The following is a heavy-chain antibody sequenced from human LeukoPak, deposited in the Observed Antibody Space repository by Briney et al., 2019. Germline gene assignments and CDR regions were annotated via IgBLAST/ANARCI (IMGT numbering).Heavy chain of an antibody. CDR1: GGSFSGYY. V-gene: IGHV4-34*01. D-gene: IGHD6-13*01. CDR3: ARSGYSSSWYPGKFIHWFDP. CDR2: INHSGST. J-gene: IGHJ5*02. Sequence: SETLSLTCAVYGGSFSGYYWSWIRQPPGKGLEWIGEINHSGSTNHNPSLKSRVTISVDTSKNQFSLKLSSVTAADTAVYYCARSGYSSSWYPGKFIHWFDPWGQGTLVTVSS.